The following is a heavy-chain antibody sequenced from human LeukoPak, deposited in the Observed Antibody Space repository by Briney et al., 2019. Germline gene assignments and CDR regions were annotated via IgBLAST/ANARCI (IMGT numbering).Heavy chain of an antibody. CDR1: GFTFSSYA. CDR2: ISGSGGST. J-gene: IGHJ5*02. CDR3: AKDSSGWYNWFDP. D-gene: IGHD6-19*01. Sequence: GALRLSCAASGFTFSSYAMSWVRQAPGKGLEWVSAISGSGGSTYYADSVKGRFTISRDNSKNTLYLQMNSLRAEDTAVYYCAKDSSGWYNWFDPWGQRTLVTVSS. V-gene: IGHV3-23*01.